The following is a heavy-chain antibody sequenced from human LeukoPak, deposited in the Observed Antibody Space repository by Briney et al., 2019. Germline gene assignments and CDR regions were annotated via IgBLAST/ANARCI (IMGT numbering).Heavy chain of an antibody. J-gene: IGHJ3*02. D-gene: IGHD1-14*01. V-gene: IGHV1-2*02. CDR1: GYTFTGYY. CDR3: ARRTGYDAFDI. CDR2: INPNSGGT. Sequence: ASVKVSCKASGYTFTGYYMHWVRQAPGQGLEWMGCINPNSGGTKYAQKFQGGVTLTRDTSISTAYMELSRLRSDDTAVYYCARRTGYDAFDIWGQGTMVTVSS.